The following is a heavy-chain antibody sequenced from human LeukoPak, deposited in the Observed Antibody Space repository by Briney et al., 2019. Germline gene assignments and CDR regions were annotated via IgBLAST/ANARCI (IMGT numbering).Heavy chain of an antibody. D-gene: IGHD6-13*01. V-gene: IGHV4-59*08. J-gene: IGHJ5*02. CDR1: GGSISSYY. CDR2: IYYSGST. Sequence: SETLSLTCTVSGGSISSYYWSWIRQPPGKGLEGIGYIYYSGSTNYNPPLKSRVTISVDTPKHQFSLKLSSVTAADAAVYYCARTVYSISWYGWFDPWGQRTLVTVSS. CDR3: ARTVYSISWYGWFDP.